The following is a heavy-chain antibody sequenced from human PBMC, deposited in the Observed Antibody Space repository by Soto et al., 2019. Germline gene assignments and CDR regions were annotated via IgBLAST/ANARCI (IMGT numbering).Heavy chain of an antibody. CDR2: ISGSGGST. D-gene: IGHD6-13*01. CDR1: GFSFSSSG. J-gene: IGHJ6*02. CDR3: AKASIAAAGYPDYYYGMDV. Sequence: GLLRVSCAVSGFSFSSSGMSWVRQAPGKGLEWVSAISGSGGSTYYADSVKGRFTISRDNSKNTLYLQMNSLRAEDTAVDYCAKASIAAAGYPDYYYGMDVWGQGTTVTVS. V-gene: IGHV3-23*01.